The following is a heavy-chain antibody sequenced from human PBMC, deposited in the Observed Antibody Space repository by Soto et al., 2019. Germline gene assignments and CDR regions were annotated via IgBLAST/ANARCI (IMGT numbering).Heavy chain of an antibody. V-gene: IGHV3-23*01. Sequence: GGSLRLSCAASGFTFSKYAMSWVRQAPGKGLEWVSVVSGSGGSTYYADSVKGRFTTSRDNSENTLYLQMNSLRVEDTAVYYCAKGEGVGATTGRIKPGYYYYGMDVWGQGTTVTVSS. D-gene: IGHD1-26*01. J-gene: IGHJ6*02. CDR3: AKGEGVGATTGRIKPGYYYYGMDV. CDR1: GFTFSKYA. CDR2: VSGSGGST.